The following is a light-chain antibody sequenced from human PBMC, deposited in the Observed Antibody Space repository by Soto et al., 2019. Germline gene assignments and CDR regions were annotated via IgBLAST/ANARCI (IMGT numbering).Light chain of an antibody. CDR1: QSVSNNY. J-gene: IGKJ4*02. V-gene: IGKV3-20*01. CDR3: QQYGSSGT. CDR2: GAS. Sequence: VLTQSPGTLSLSPGERATLSCRASQSVSNNYLAWYQQKPGQAPRLLIDGASNRATGIPDRFSGSGSGTDFTLTISRLEPEDFAVYYCQQYGSSGTFGRGTKVDIK.